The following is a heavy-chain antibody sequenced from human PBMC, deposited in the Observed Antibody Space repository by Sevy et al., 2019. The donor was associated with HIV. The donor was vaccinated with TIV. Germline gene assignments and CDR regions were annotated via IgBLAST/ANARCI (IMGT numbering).Heavy chain of an antibody. CDR3: ARGRGELLSSAFDY. V-gene: IGHV3-30*04. CDR1: GFTFSDYA. J-gene: IGHJ4*02. Sequence: GGSLRLSCAASGFTFSDYAMHWVRQAPGKGLEWVAVISYDGRNNKYNADSVKGRFTISRDNSKNTLYLQMNSLRAEDTAIYYCARGRGELLSSAFDYWGQGTLVTVSS. D-gene: IGHD1-26*01. CDR2: ISYDGRNNK.